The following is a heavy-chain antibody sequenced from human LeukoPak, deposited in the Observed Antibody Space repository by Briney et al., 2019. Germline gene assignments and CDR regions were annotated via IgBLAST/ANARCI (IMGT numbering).Heavy chain of an antibody. V-gene: IGHV3-23*01. CDR3: AKDFRIGYSAHFDY. D-gene: IGHD2-21*01. CDR2: IYENGGTT. J-gene: IGHJ4*02. CDR1: GFTFRSHA. Sequence: GGSLRLACVGSGFTFRSHAMSSVRQAPEKGLEFASGIYENGGTTYYADSVKGRFSISRDNSKNTLYLQMDSLRGEDTAVYYCAKDFRIGYSAHFDYWGQGALVTVSS.